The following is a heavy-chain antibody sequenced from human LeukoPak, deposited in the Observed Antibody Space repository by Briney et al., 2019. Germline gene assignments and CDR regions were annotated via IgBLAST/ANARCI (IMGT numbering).Heavy chain of an antibody. V-gene: IGHV1-18*01. D-gene: IGHD1-26*01. J-gene: IGHJ4*02. CDR3: ARARELLAYFDY. CDR1: GYTFTSYG. Sequence: ASVMVSCKASGYTFTSYGISWARQAPGQGLEWMGWISAYNGNTNYAQKLQGRVTMTTDTSTSTAYMELRSLRSDNTAVYYCARARELLAYFDYWGQGTLVTVSS. CDR2: ISAYNGNT.